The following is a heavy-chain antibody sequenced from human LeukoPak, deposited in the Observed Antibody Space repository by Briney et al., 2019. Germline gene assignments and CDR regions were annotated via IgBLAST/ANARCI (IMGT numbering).Heavy chain of an antibody. V-gene: IGHV1-24*01. CDR2: FDVAETDT. Sequence: GASVKVSCKVSGYTLTELSMHWVRQAPGKGLEWMGGFDVAETDTIYTQKFQGRVTMTEDTSTDTAYMELNSLSSEDTAVCYCSSSGVEEWQGLHFWGQGTLVTVSS. CDR1: GYTLTELS. CDR3: SSSGVEEWQGLHF. J-gene: IGHJ4*02. D-gene: IGHD3-3*01.